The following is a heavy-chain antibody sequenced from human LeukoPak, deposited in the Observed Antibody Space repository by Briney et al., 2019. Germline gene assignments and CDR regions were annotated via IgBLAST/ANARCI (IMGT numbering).Heavy chain of an antibody. CDR2: ISSSGSTI. J-gene: IGHJ4*02. Sequence: GGSLRLSCAASGFTFSDYYMSWIRQAPGKGLEWVSYISSSGSTIYYADSVKGRFTISRDNAKNSLYLQMNSLGAEDTALYYCAKATGYYSGLDYWGQGTLVTVSS. CDR3: AKATGYYSGLDY. D-gene: IGHD3-9*01. V-gene: IGHV3-11*01. CDR1: GFTFSDYY.